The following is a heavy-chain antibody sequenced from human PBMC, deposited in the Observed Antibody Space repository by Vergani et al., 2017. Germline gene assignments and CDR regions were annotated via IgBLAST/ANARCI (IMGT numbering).Heavy chain of an antibody. J-gene: IGHJ6*02. CDR3: ARDSRLVYYYDYGMDV. CDR1: GFTFSSYS. Sequence: EVQLVESGGGLVKPGGSLRLSCAASGFTFSSYSMNWVRQAPGKGLEWVSSISSSSSYIYYADSVKGRFTISRDNAKNSLYLQMNSLRAEDTAVYYCARDSRLVYYYDYGMDVWGQGTTVTVAS. CDR2: ISSSSSYI. D-gene: IGHD3-9*01. V-gene: IGHV3-21*01.